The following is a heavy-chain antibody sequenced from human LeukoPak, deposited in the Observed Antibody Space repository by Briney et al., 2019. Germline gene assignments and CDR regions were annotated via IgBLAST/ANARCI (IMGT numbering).Heavy chain of an antibody. V-gene: IGHV1-46*01. Sequence: ASGKVSCKASGYTFTSYHMHWVRQAPGQGLECIGITSPSGGSTNYAEQFHDSVRMTRDTCTSTVYKELSSLSSEDSVVYCCARNPYDYGTMSYYFDYWGQGTLVSVST. CDR3: ARNPYDYGTMSYYFDY. CDR2: TSPSGGST. CDR1: GYTFTSYH. J-gene: IGHJ4*02. D-gene: IGHD4-17*01.